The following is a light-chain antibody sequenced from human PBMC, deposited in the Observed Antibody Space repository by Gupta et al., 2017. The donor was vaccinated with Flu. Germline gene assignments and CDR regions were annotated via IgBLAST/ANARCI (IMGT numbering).Light chain of an antibody. CDR3: QQFNDWPPYT. V-gene: IGKV3-15*01. Sequence: EIVMTQSPATLSVSPGERATLSCRASQSIRNNLAWYQQKPGQVPRLLIYGAPTRVTGIPARFSGSGSGTEFTLTISSLQSEDFAVYYCQQFNDWPPYTFGQGTKLEIK. J-gene: IGKJ2*01. CDR2: GAP. CDR1: QSIRNN.